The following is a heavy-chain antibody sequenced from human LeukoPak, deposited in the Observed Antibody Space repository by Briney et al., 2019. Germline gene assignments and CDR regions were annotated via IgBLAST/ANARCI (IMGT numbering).Heavy chain of an antibody. J-gene: IGHJ4*02. V-gene: IGHV4-34*01. CDR3: ARGEGARDGYNYEGPFYFDY. CDR2: INHSGST. CDR1: GGSFSGFY. Sequence: SETLSLTCSVYGGSFSGFYWNWIRQPPGKGLEWIGEINHSGSTHYNPSLKSRLSISVDPSKNQFSLKLSSVTAADTAVYYCARGEGARDGYNYEGPFYFDYWGQGTLVTVSS. D-gene: IGHD5-24*01.